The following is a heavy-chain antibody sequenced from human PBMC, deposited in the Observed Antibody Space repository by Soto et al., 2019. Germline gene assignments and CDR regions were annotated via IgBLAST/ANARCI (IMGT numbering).Heavy chain of an antibody. V-gene: IGHV3-11*01. J-gene: IGHJ6*02. Sequence: PVGSLRLSCAASGFTCSDSYMSWIRQAPGKGLEWISYITFSGNTVYYADSLKGRFTISRDNAKNSLYLQMNRLRAEDTAVYYCARVSWREKYGMDVWGQGTTVTSP. CDR2: ITFSGNTV. CDR3: ARVSWREKYGMDV. CDR1: GFTCSDSY.